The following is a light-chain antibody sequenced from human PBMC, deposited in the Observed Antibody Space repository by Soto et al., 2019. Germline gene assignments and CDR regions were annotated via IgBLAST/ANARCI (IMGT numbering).Light chain of an antibody. Sequence: DIVMTQSPLSLPVTPGEPASISCRSSQSLLHSNGYNYLDWYLQKPGQSPQLLIYLGSTRSSGVPDRFSGSGSGTDFILKISRVEAEDVGVYYCMQALQTPPYTFGQGTKLEIK. CDR1: QSLLHSNGYNY. V-gene: IGKV2-28*01. CDR2: LGS. J-gene: IGKJ2*01. CDR3: MQALQTPPYT.